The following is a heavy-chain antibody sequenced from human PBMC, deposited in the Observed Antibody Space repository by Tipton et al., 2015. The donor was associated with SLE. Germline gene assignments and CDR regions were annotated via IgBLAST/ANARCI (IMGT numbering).Heavy chain of an antibody. V-gene: IGHV4-59*08. Sequence: TLSLTCTVSGDSITNSYWNWIRQSPGKGLEWIGYIYYSGSTNYNPSLKSRVTISADTSKNQFSLMVNSVTAADTALYFCARIIAGHGDAFDVWGQGTMVTVSS. CDR2: IYYSGST. CDR1: GDSITNSY. CDR3: ARIIAGHGDAFDV. J-gene: IGHJ3*01.